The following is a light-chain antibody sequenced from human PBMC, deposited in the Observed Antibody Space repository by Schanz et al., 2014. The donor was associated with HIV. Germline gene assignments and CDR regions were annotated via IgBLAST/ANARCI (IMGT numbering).Light chain of an antibody. CDR1: QNIGKW. Sequence: DIQMTQSPSTLSASVGDRVTITCRASQNIGKWLTWYQQKPGKAPNLLIYQASTLKTGVPSRFSGSGSGTEFTLTISSLQPDDFATYYCQQSNTFPYTFGQGTKLEIK. CDR3: QQSNTFPYT. CDR2: QAS. V-gene: IGKV1-5*03. J-gene: IGKJ2*01.